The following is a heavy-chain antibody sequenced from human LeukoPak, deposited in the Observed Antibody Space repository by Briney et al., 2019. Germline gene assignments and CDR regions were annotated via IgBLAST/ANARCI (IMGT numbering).Heavy chain of an antibody. V-gene: IGHV4-34*01. J-gene: IGHJ3*02. D-gene: IGHD2-2*01. CDR1: GGSFSGYY. CDR3: ARSRRQYQPHAFDI. CDR2: INHSGST. Sequence: SETLSLTCAVYGGSFSGYYWSWIRQPPGKGLEWIGEINHSGSTNYNPSLKSRVTISVDTSKNQFSLKLSSVTAADTAVYYCARSRRQYQPHAFDIWGQGTMVTVSS.